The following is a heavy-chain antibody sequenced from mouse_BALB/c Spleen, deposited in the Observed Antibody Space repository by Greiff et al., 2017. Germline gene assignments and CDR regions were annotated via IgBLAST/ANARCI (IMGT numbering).Heavy chain of an antibody. CDR3: AIYGNYVWFAY. CDR2: IHYSGST. V-gene: IGHV3-1*02. D-gene: IGHD2-1*01. Sequence: EVKLQQSGPDLVKPSQSLSLTCTVTGYSITSGYSWHWIRQFPGNKLEWMGYIHYSGSTNYNPSLKSRISITRDTSKNQFFLQLNSVTTEDTATYYCAIYGNYVWFAYWGQGTLVTVSA. J-gene: IGHJ3*01. CDR1: GYSITSGYS.